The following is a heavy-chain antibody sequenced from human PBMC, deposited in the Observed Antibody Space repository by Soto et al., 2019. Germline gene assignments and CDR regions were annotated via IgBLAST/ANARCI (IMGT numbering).Heavy chain of an antibody. CDR2: ISYDGSNK. D-gene: IGHD6-19*01. CDR1: GFPFSSYA. Sequence: SGFPFSSYAMHWVRQAPGKGLEWVAVISYDGSNKYYADSVKGRFTISRDNSKNTLYLQMNSLRAEDTAVYYCARESEQWLGSFDYWGQGTLVTVSS. V-gene: IGHV3-30-3*01. J-gene: IGHJ4*02. CDR3: ARESEQWLGSFDY.